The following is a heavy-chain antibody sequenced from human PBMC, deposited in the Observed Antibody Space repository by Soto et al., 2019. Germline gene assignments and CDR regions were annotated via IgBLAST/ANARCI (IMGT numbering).Heavy chain of an antibody. CDR3: ARDGGYCSSTSCYDVMMEYYYYYMDV. V-gene: IGHV1-18*01. CDR2: ISAYNGNT. D-gene: IGHD2-2*03. J-gene: IGHJ6*03. CDR1: GYTFTSYG. Sequence: GASVKVSCKASGYTFTSYGISWVRQAPGQGLEWMGWISAYNGNTNYAQKLQGRVTMTTDTSTSTAYMELRSLRSDDTAVYYCARDGGYCSSTSCYDVMMEYYYYYMDVWGKGTTVTVSS.